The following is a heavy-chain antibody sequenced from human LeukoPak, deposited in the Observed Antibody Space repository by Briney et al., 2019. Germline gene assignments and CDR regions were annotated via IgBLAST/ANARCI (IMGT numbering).Heavy chain of an antibody. J-gene: IGHJ4*02. D-gene: IGHD3-10*01. CDR2: IYTSGST. CDR3: ARGAYYYGSGSYPSGGY. CDR1: GGSISSYY. Sequence: PSETLSLTCTVSGGSISSYYWSWIRQPAGKGLEWIGRIYTSGSTNYNPSLKSRVTMSVDTSKNQFSLKLSSVTAADTAVYYCARGAYYYGSGSYPSGGYWGQGTLVTVSS. V-gene: IGHV4-4*07.